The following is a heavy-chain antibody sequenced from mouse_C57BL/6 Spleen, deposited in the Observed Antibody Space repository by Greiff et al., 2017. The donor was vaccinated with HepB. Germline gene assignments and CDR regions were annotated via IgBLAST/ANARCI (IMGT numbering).Heavy chain of an antibody. CDR2: IYPGSGST. J-gene: IGHJ2*01. CDR1: GYTFTSYW. Sequence: QVHVKQPGAELVKPGASVKMSCKASGYTFTSYWITWVKQRPGQGLEWIGDIYPGSGSTNYNEKFKSKATLTVDTSSSTAYMQLSSLTSEDSAVYYCARSGYYGPYYFDYWGQGTTLTVSS. CDR3: ARSGYYGPYYFDY. V-gene: IGHV1-55*01. D-gene: IGHD1-1*01.